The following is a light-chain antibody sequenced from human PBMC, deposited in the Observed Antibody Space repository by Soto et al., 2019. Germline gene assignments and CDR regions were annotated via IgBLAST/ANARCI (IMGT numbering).Light chain of an antibody. V-gene: IGKV1-8*01. J-gene: IGKJ4*01. CDR2: AAS. CDR3: QQYYSYPPL. Sequence: AIRMTQSPSSFSASTGDRVTITCRASQGISSYLAWYQQKPGKAPKLLIYAASTLQSGVPSMFSGSGSGTDFTLTISCLQSEDFATYYCQQYYSYPPLFGGGTKVEIK. CDR1: QGISSY.